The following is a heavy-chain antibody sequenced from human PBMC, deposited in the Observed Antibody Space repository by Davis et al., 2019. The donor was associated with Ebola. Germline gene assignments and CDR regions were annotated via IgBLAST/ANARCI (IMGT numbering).Heavy chain of an antibody. J-gene: IGHJ6*02. D-gene: IGHD5-24*01. V-gene: IGHV4-4*07. CDR2: LYTSGST. CDR1: GASISSYY. CDR3: ARGEMATIGNVLYYYYGMDV. Sequence: SETLSLTCTVSGASISSYYWTWIRQPAGKGLEWIGRLYTSGSTNYNPSLKSRVTMSVDTSKNQFSLKLSSVTAADTAVYYCARGEMATIGNVLYYYYGMDVWGQGTTVTVSS.